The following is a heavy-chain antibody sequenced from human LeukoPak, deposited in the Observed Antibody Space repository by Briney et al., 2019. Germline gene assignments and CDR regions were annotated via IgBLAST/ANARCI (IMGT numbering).Heavy chain of an antibody. CDR3: ARVGNGALLY. CDR1: GFTFSNYV. J-gene: IGHJ4*02. CDR2: ISDSGGYT. D-gene: IGHD4-17*01. V-gene: IGHV3-23*01. Sequence: GGSLRLSCAVSGFTFSNYVMSWVRQAPGRGLEWVSTISDSGGYTYYADSVKGRFTISRDNAKNSLYLQMNSLRAEDTAVYYCARVGNGALLYWGQGTLVTVSS.